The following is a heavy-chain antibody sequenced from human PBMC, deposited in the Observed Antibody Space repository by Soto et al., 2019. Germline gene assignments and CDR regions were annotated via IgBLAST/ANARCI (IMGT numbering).Heavy chain of an antibody. D-gene: IGHD3-16*01. CDR1: GGPLTTYF. Sequence: TSETLSLTCNVSGGPLTTYFWSWIRQPPGKGLEWIGYVSYFGSTNYNPSLQSRVTISLDTSKNQFSLKLSSVTAADTAVYYCARVLGVGRDWFDPWGQGTLVTVSS. CDR2: VSYFGST. CDR3: ARVLGVGRDWFDP. J-gene: IGHJ5*02. V-gene: IGHV4-59*01.